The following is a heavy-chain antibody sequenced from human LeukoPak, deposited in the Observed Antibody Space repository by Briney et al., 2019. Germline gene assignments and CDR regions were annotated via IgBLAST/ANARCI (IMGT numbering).Heavy chain of an antibody. CDR1: GFTFSSYG. CDR2: IWYDGSNK. J-gene: IGHJ4*02. D-gene: IGHD3-22*01. Sequence: GGSLRLSCAASGFTFSSYGMHWVRQAPGKGLEWVAVIWYDGSNKYYADSVKGRFTISRDNSKNTLYLQMNSLRAEDTAVYYCAKDRGYDSSGYYYGWGQGTLVTVSS. CDR3: AKDRGYDSSGYYYG. V-gene: IGHV3-33*06.